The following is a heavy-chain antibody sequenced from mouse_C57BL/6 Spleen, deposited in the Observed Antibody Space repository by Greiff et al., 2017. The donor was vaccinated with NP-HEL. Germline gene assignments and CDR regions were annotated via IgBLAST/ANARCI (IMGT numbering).Heavy chain of an antibody. D-gene: IGHD1-1*01. V-gene: IGHV5-9-1*02. Sequence: EVQLMESGEGLVKPGGSLKLSCAASGFTFSSYAMSWVRQTPEKRLEWVAYISSGGDYIYYADTVKGRFTISRDNARNTLYLQMSSLKSEDTAMYYCTRNGDYGSSYAMDYWGQGTSVTVSS. CDR2: ISSGGDYI. CDR3: TRNGDYGSSYAMDY. J-gene: IGHJ4*01. CDR1: GFTFSSYA.